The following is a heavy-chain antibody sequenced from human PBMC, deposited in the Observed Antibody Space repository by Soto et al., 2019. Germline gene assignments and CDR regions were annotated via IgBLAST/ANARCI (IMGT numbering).Heavy chain of an antibody. CDR2: INAANGNT. D-gene: IGHD1-7*01. CDR3: FWVGMELPTQTYYFDY. J-gene: IGHJ4*02. V-gene: IGHV1-3*01. Sequence: ASVKVSCKASGYTFPTYAMHWVSQAPGQRLEWMGRINAANGNTKYSQKFQDRITITRDTSASTAYMEVSSLRSEDTAVFYCFWVGMELPTQTYYFDYWGQGSPVTVSS. CDR1: GYTFPTYA.